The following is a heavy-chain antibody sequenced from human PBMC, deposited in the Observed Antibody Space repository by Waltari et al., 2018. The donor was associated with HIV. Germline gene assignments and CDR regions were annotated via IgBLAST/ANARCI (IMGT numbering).Heavy chain of an antibody. CDR2: IYMDDTA. Sequence: VETGRTVIRLGWSLRLSCTPFSSSAANNSVTRLRLAPGRGLAWASTIYMDDTAHYADSVKGRFVISRDKFRNTVNLLLNYLLFEDSATYFCVKGVRYYGPWGQGLPVTVS. CDR3: VKGVRYYGP. CDR1: SSSAANNS. V-gene: IGHV3-53*05. J-gene: IGHJ5*02. D-gene: IGHD3-10*01.